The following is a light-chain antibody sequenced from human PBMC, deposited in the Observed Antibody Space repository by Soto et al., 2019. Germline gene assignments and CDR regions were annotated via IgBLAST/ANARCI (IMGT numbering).Light chain of an antibody. Sequence: QSVLTQPRSVSGSPGQSVTISCTGTSSDVGVYNYVSWYQQYPGKAPKIMIYDVSKRPSGVPDRFSGSKSDNTASLTISGLQAEDEADYYCNSYVAGSNVFGTGTKVTVL. V-gene: IGLV2-11*01. CDR1: SSDVGVYNY. J-gene: IGLJ1*01. CDR3: NSYVAGSNV. CDR2: DVS.